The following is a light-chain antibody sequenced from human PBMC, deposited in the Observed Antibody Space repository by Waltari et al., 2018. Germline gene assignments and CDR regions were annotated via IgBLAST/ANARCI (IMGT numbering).Light chain of an antibody. V-gene: IGKV3-11*01. CDR1: QSVTSC. CDR2: AAS. CDR3: LQRSNLPSLS. Sequence: DSVLTQSPATLSLSPGERATLPCRASQSVTSCLAGFQQKLRAAARPLIFAASTRATDIPARFSATGSRTDFTLTISSLEPEDFAVYYCLQRSNLPSLSFGGVTKVEIK. J-gene: IGKJ4*01.